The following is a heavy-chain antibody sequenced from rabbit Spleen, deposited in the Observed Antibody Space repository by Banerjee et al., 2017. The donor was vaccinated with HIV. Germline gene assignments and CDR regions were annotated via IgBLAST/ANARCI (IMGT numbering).Heavy chain of an antibody. V-gene: IGHV1S40*01. D-gene: IGHD2-1*01. J-gene: IGHJ4*01. CDR3: ARDNDDYPYYFNL. CDR1: GFSFSSSYY. CDR2: IYAGSSGST. Sequence: QSLEESGGDLVKPGASLTLTCTASGFSFSSSYYMCWVRQAPGKGLEWIACIYAGSSGSTYYASWAKGRFTISKTSSTTVTLQMTSLTAADTATYFCARDNDDYPYYFNLWGPGTLVTVS.